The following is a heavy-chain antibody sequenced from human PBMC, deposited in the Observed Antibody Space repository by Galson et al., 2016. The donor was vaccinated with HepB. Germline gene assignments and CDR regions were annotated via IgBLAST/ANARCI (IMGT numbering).Heavy chain of an antibody. CDR1: GFTFSTYG. V-gene: IGHV3-30*18. J-gene: IGHJ5*02. D-gene: IGHD3/OR15-3a*01. Sequence: SLRLSCAASGFTFSTYGMYWVRQAPGKGLEWVAIISFDGSYKDYAASAKGRFTISRDNSKNTLYLQMSSLRAEDTGVYYCAKDRWSRSDFSDWVDPWGQGTLVTVSS. CDR2: ISFDGSYK. CDR3: AKDRWSRSDFSDWVDP.